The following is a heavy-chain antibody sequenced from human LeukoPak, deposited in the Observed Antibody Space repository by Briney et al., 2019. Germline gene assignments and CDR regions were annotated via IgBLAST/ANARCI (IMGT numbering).Heavy chain of an antibody. V-gene: IGHV1-2*02. J-gene: IGHJ6*03. CDR3: ARGVTSSFYSYYYLDV. CDR1: GYTFTGYY. Sequence: ASVKVSCKASGYTFTGYYMHWVRQAPGQGLEWMGWINPNSGGTNYAQKFQGRVTITRNTSISTAYMERNSLRSEDTAVYYCARGVTSSFYSYYYLDVWGKGTTVTVSS. D-gene: IGHD2-2*01. CDR2: INPNSGGT.